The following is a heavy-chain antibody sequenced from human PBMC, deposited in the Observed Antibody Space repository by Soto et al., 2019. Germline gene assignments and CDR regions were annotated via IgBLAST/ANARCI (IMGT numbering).Heavy chain of an antibody. D-gene: IGHD6-19*01. CDR1: GDTFSDYA. V-gene: IGHV1-69*01. CDR2: IMPIFDTP. Sequence: QVRLVQSGAEVKKPGSSVKVSCKASGDTFSDYAFSWVRQAPGQGLAWMGGIMPIFDTPNYAQKSQGRVMITADESTTTVFMELSSLKSEDTAVYYCATTLGPGIKVAGDYNYYYGTDVWGQGTTVTVSS. CDR3: ATTLGPGIKVAGDYNYYYGTDV. J-gene: IGHJ6*02.